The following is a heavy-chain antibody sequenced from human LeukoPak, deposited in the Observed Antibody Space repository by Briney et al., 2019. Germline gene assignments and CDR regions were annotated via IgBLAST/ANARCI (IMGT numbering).Heavy chain of an antibody. D-gene: IGHD2-21*02. CDR1: GYTFTGYW. J-gene: IGHJ2*01. CDR3: ARVVVVTATHWYFDL. V-gene: IGHV5-51*01. CDR2: IHPGDSDT. Sequence: GESLKISCKGSGYTFTGYWIGWVRQMPGKGLDWMGLIHPGDSDTRYSPSFQGQVTISVDKSITTAYLQWSSLQASDTAMYFCARVVVVTATHWYFDLWGRGSLVTVFS.